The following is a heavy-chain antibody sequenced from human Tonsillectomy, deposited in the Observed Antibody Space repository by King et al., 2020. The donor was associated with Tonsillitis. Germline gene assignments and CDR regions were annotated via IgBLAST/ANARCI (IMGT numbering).Heavy chain of an antibody. D-gene: IGHD3-3*01. J-gene: IGHJ6*03. CDR2: IYTSGST. CDR1: GGSIRSYY. V-gene: IGHV4-4*07. CDR3: ARDGYDFWSGYPPLGYYYYYMDV. Sequence: VQLQESGPGLVKPSETLSLTCTVSGGSIRSYYWSWIRQPAGEGLEWIGRIYTSGSTNYNPPLKSRVTMSVDTSKNQFSLKLGSVTAADTAVYYCARDGYDFWSGYPPLGYYYYYMDVWGKGTTVTVSS.